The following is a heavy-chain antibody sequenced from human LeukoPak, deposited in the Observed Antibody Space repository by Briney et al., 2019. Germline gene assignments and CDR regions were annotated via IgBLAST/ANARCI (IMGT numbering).Heavy chain of an antibody. CDR2: IKQDGSEK. J-gene: IGHJ4*02. CDR1: GFTFSSYW. D-gene: IGHD6-19*01. Sequence: GGSLRLSCAASGFTFSSYWMSWVRQAPGKGLEWVANIKQDGSEKYYVDSVKGRFTISRDNSKNTVYLQINSLRVEDTAVYYCGKTTTGYSSGRYPGWPVDYWGQGSLVTVSS. CDR3: GKTTTGYSSGRYPGWPVDY. V-gene: IGHV3-7*03.